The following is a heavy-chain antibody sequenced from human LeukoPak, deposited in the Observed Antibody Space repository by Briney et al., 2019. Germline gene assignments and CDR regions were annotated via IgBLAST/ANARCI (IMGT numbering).Heavy chain of an antibody. CDR2: IIPIFGTA. CDR3: ATTPFWSGAKYFDY. CDR1: GGTFSSYA. V-gene: IGHV1-69*13. D-gene: IGHD3-3*01. Sequence: VASVKVSCKASGGTFSSYAISWVRQAPGQGLEWMGGIIPIFGTANYAQKFQGRVTITADESTSTAYMELSSLRSEDTAVYYCATTPFWSGAKYFDYWGQGTLVTVSS. J-gene: IGHJ4*02.